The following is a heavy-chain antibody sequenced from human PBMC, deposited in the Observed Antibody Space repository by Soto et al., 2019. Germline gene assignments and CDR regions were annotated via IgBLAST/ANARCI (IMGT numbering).Heavy chain of an antibody. Sequence: QVQLVQSGAEVKKPGSSVKVSCKASGGTFSSYAISWVRQAPGQGLEWMGGIIPISGTANYAQKFQGRGTITADESTSTAYMELSSLRSEDTAVYYCARSQGSSTSLEIYYYYYYGMDVWDQGTTVTVSS. D-gene: IGHD2-2*01. CDR3: ARSQGSSTSLEIYYYYYYGMDV. V-gene: IGHV1-69*01. CDR2: IIPISGTA. CDR1: GGTFSSYA. J-gene: IGHJ6*02.